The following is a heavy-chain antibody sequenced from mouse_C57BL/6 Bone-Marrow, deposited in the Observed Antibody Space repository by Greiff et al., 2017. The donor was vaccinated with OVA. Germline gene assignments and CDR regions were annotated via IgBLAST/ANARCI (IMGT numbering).Heavy chain of an antibody. V-gene: IGHV1-9*01. CDR2: ILPGSGST. CDR3: ANWAVDY. D-gene: IGHD4-1*01. CDR1: GYTFTGYW. J-gene: IGHJ2*01. Sequence: VQLQQSGAELMKPGASVKLSCTATGYTFTGYWIEWVKQSPGHGLEWIGEILPGSGSTNYNEKIKGRATFTPDKSSNTAYMQHSSLTTEDSSIYYGANWAVDYWGQGTTLTVSS.